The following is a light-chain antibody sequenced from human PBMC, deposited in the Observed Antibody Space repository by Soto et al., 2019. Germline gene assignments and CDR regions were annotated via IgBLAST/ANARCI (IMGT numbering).Light chain of an antibody. CDR3: QKYHFAPRT. V-gene: IGKV1-27*01. CDR2: GAS. CDR1: QDIGNY. J-gene: IGKJ4*01. Sequence: DIQLTQSPSSLSASVGDRITITCRPSQDIGNYLAWYQQKPGKVPKLLIYGASTLQIGVPTRFSGDGSGTEFTLTISSLLPEDVATYYCQKYHFAPRTFGGGTKVHIK.